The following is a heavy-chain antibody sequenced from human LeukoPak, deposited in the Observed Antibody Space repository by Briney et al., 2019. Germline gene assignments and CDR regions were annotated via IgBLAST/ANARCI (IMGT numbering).Heavy chain of an antibody. CDR2: ISSSGSTI. CDR3: ATEVTPYYYMDV. J-gene: IGHJ6*03. Sequence: GGSLRLSCAASGFTFSDYYMFWIRQAPGKGLEWVSYISSSGSTISYADSVKGRFTVSRDNAKNSLYLQMNSLRAEDTAVYYCATEVTPYYYMDVWGKGTTVTVSS. D-gene: IGHD2-21*02. V-gene: IGHV3-11*04. CDR1: GFTFSDYY.